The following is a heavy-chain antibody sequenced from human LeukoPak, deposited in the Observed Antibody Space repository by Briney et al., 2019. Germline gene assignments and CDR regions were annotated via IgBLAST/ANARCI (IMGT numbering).Heavy chain of an antibody. CDR3: ASLRERSYYARGFDY. CDR2: IYTSGST. D-gene: IGHD1-26*01. CDR1: GVSISSYS. J-gene: IGHJ4*02. Sequence: SETLSLTCTVSGVSISSYSWSWIRQPAGKGLDWIGRIYTSGSTYYNPSLKSRVTISVDTSKNQFSLKLSSVTAADTAVYYCASLRERSYYARGFDYWGQGTLVTVSS. V-gene: IGHV4-4*07.